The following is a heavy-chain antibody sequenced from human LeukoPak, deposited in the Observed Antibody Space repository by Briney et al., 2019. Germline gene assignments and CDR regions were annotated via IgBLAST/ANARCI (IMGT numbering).Heavy chain of an antibody. CDR2: INPSGGST. CDR3: ARYSSDTGFDY. Sequence: ASVKVSCEASGYTFTSYYMHWVRQAPGQGLEWMGIINPSGGSTSYAQKFQGRVTMTRDTSTSTVYMELSSLRSEDTAVYYCARYSSDTGFDYWGQGTLVTVSS. D-gene: IGHD6-19*01. CDR1: GYTFTSYY. V-gene: IGHV1-46*01. J-gene: IGHJ4*02.